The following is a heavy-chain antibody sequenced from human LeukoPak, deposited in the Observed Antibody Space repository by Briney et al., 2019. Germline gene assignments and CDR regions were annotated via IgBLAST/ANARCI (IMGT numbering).Heavy chain of an antibody. CDR1: GFTFSSYS. D-gene: IGHD6-19*01. Sequence: PGGSLRLSCAASGFTFSSYSMNWVRQAPGKGLEWVSSISRSSTYIYYADSVKGRFTISRDNAKNSLYLQMNSLRAEDTAVYYCARVSYSRGWYVDYWGQGTLVTVSS. V-gene: IGHV3-21*01. J-gene: IGHJ4*02. CDR2: ISRSSTYI. CDR3: ARVSYSRGWYVDY.